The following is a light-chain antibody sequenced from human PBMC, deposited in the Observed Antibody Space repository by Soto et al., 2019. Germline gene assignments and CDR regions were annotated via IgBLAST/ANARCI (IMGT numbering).Light chain of an antibody. CDR2: QVT. CDR1: INDVGGYNY. CDR3: MSYAGGNRFG. Sequence: QSALTQPPSASGSPGQSVTISCAGTINDVGGYNYVSWYQQHPGKVPQLMIYQVTKRPSGVSDRFSASKSDTTASLTISGLQAEDEGDYYCMSYAGGNRFGFGTGTKVTVL. V-gene: IGLV2-8*01. J-gene: IGLJ1*01.